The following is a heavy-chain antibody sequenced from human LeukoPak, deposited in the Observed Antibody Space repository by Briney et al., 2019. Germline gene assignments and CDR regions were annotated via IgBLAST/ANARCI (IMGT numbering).Heavy chain of an antibody. CDR2: IKQDGSEK. Sequence: PGGSLRLSCAASRFTFSSYWMSWVRQAPGKGLEWVANIKQDGSEKYYVDSVKGRFTISRDNAKNSLYLQMNSLRAEDTALYYCAKGSRAVFDYWGQGTLVTVSS. CDR3: AKGSRAVFDY. CDR1: RFTFSSYW. D-gene: IGHD6-19*01. J-gene: IGHJ4*02. V-gene: IGHV3-7*03.